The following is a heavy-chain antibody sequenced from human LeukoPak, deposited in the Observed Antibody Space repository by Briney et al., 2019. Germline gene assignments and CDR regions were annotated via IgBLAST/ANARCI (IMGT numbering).Heavy chain of an antibody. CDR1: GFSFSRYW. V-gene: IGHV3-74*01. Sequence: GGSLRLSCAASGFSFSRYWMHWVRQAPGKGLVWVSRMNRDGSRENYGDSVKGRFTISRDNAKNILYLQMNSLRAEDTAVYHCATGHYYDSSGYYPLPHAFDIWGQGTMVTVSS. J-gene: IGHJ3*02. CDR3: ATGHYYDSSGYYPLPHAFDI. D-gene: IGHD3-22*01. CDR2: MNRDGSRE.